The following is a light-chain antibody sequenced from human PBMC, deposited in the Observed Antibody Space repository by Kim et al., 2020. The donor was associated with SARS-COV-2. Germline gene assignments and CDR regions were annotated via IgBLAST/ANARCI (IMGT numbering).Light chain of an antibody. V-gene: IGLV3-19*01. CDR2: GKN. Sequence: ALGQTVQITCQGDSLVDFYAAWYQQKPGQAPKRVFSGKNSRPSGIPDRFSGSSSGYTASLTLTGARADDEADYYCMSRDSIGTHRVFGGGTQLTVL. J-gene: IGLJ3*02. CDR3: MSRDSIGTHRV. CDR1: SLVDFY.